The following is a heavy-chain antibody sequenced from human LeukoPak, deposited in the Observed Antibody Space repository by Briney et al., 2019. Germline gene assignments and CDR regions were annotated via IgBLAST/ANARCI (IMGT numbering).Heavy chain of an antibody. D-gene: IGHD4-17*01. CDR2: IYYSGST. CDR1: GGSISSYY. J-gene: IGHJ3*02. V-gene: IGHV4-59*01. Sequence: SETLSLTCTVSGGSISSYYWSWIRQPPGKGLEWIGYIYYSGSTNYNPSLKSRVTISVDTSKNQFSLKLSSVTAADTAVYYCATGGGTVRNHDAFVIWGQGTMVTVSS. CDR3: ATGGGTVRNHDAFVI.